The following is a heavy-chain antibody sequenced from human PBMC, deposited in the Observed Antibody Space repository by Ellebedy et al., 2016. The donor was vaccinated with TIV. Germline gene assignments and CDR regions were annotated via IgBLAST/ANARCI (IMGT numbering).Heavy chain of an antibody. CDR2: TSAYNGNT. Sequence: AASVKVSCKASGYTFTTYGINWVRQAPGQGLEWMGWTSAYNGNTENAQKFQGRVTMTTDTSTSTAYMELRSLRSDDTAVYYCAREADSDALDIWGQGTMVIVSS. CDR3: AREADSDALDI. CDR1: GYTFTTYG. V-gene: IGHV1-18*04. J-gene: IGHJ3*02. D-gene: IGHD2-15*01.